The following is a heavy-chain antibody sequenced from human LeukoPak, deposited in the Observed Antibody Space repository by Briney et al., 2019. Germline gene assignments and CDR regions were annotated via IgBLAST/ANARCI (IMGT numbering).Heavy chain of an antibody. CDR1: GYTFTSYA. CDR2: INAGNGNT. J-gene: IGHJ6*02. Sequence: GASVKVSCKASGYTFTSYAVHWVRQAPGQRLEWMGWINAGNGNTKYSQKFQGRVTITRDTSASTAYMELSSLRSEDTAVYYCARSLETVTAAYYYYYGMDVWGQGTTVTVSS. CDR3: ARSLETVTAAYYYYYGMDV. D-gene: IGHD4-17*01. V-gene: IGHV1-3*01.